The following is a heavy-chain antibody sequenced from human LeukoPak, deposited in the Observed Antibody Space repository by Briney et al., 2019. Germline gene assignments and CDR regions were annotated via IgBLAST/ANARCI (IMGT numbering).Heavy chain of an antibody. Sequence: GASVKVSCKASGYTFTSYGISWVRQAPGQGLEWMGWISAYNGNTNYAQKFQGRVTMTRNTSISTAYMELSSLRSEDTAVYYCARGREGVAGTYYYMDVWGKGTTVSISS. D-gene: IGHD6-19*01. CDR1: GYTFTSYG. CDR3: ARGREGVAGTYYYMDV. J-gene: IGHJ6*03. V-gene: IGHV1-18*01. CDR2: ISAYNGNT.